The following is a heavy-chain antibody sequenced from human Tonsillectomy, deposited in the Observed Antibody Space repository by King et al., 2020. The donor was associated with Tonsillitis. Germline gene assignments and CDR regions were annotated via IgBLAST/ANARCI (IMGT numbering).Heavy chain of an antibody. CDR3: AKDLSGYYFDY. J-gene: IGHJ4*02. Sequence: VQLVESGGGVVQPGRSLRLSCAASGFTFSSYGMHWVRQAPGKGLEWVAVISYDGSNKYYADSVKGRFTISRDNSKNTLYLQMNSLRAEDTAVYYCAKDLSGYYFDYWGQGTLVTVSS. D-gene: IGHD3-22*01. CDR1: GFTFSSYG. V-gene: IGHV3-30*18. CDR2: ISYDGSNK.